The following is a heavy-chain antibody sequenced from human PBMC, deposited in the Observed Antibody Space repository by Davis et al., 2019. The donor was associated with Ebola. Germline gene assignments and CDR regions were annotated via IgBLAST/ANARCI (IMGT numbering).Heavy chain of an antibody. CDR1: GGSISSYY. CDR2: LYDSGTT. J-gene: IGHJ6*03. Sequence: PSETLSLTCTVSGGSISSYYWSWIRQPPGKGLEWIGYLYDSGTTHYSPSLKSRLIISGDSSKNQFSLKLSSVTAADTAVYYCARGRVRFGDYYYTPVWGKGTTVTVSS. CDR3: ARGRVRFGDYYYTPV. D-gene: IGHD3-10*01. V-gene: IGHV4-59*01.